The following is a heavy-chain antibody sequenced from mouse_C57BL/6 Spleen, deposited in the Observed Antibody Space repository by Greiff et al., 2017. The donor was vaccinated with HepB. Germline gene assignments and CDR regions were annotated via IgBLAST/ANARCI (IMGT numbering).Heavy chain of an antibody. Sequence: QVQLKQPGAELVRPGSSVKLSCKASGYTFTSYWMHWVKQRPIQGLEWIGNIDPSDSETHYNQKFKGKATLTVDKSSSTAYMQLSSLTSEDSAVYYCARSLYYGYDGGYYFDYWGQGTTLTVSS. J-gene: IGHJ2*01. CDR1: GYTFTSYW. CDR3: ARSLYYGYDGGYYFDY. D-gene: IGHD2-2*01. CDR2: IDPSDSET. V-gene: IGHV1-52*01.